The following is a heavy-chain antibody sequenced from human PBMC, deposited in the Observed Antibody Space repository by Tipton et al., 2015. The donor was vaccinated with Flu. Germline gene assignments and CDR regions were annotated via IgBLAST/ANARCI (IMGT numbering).Heavy chain of an antibody. D-gene: IGHD6-19*01. CDR3: ASYYSSGYYGSDY. J-gene: IGHJ4*02. V-gene: IGHV3-20*04. CDR2: INWNGGST. CDR1: GFTFDDYG. Sequence: SLRLSCAASGFTFDDYGMSWVRQAPGKGLEWVSGINWNGGSTGYADSVKGRFTISRDNAKNSLYLQMNSLRAEDTAFYYCASYYSSGYYGSDYWGQGTLITVSS.